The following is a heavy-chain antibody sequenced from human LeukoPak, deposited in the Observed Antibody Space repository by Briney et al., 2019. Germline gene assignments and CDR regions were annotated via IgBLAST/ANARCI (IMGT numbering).Heavy chain of an antibody. Sequence: SETLSLTCAVYGGSFSGYYWSWIRQPPGKGLEWIGEINHSGSTNYNPSLKSRVTISVDTSKNQFPLKLSSVTAADTAVYYCARDGCGGSCFHYYYYYMDVWGKGTTVTISS. CDR1: GGSFSGYY. CDR3: ARDGCGGSCFHYYYYYMDV. J-gene: IGHJ6*03. D-gene: IGHD2-15*01. CDR2: INHSGST. V-gene: IGHV4-34*01.